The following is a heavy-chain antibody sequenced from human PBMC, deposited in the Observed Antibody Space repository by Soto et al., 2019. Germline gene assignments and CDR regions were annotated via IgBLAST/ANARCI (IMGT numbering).Heavy chain of an antibody. CDR2: FGATGYT. J-gene: IGHJ2*01. D-gene: IGHD2-21*01. V-gene: IGHV3-13*01. CDR3: ARGGYGGENWYFDL. Sequence: EVQVVESGGGLVQPGGSLRLSCAASGFTFSNYDMHWVRQPAGKGLEWVSAFGATGYTYYPGSVRGRFTVSRESAKNSFYLQMNSLRAEDTAVYFCARGGYGGENWYFDLWGRGTLLTVSS. CDR1: GFTFSNYD.